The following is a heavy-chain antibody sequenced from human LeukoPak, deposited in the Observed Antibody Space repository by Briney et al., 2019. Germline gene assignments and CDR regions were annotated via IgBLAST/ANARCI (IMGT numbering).Heavy chain of an antibody. J-gene: IGHJ6*03. CDR1: GFTFSSYD. D-gene: IGHD3-22*01. CDR3: AREGYDSSGFYYYYYMDV. Sequence: GGSLRLSCAASGFTFSSYDMHWDRHATGKGLEWVSAMCTAGDTYYPGSVKARFTISRENSKNSLYLQMNSLRAGDTAVYYCAREGYDSSGFYYYYYMDVWGKGTTVTVSS. CDR2: MCTAGDT. V-gene: IGHV3-13*01.